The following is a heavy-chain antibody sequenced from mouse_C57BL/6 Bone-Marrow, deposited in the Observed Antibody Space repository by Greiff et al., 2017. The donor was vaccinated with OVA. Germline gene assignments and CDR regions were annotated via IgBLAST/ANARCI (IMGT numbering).Heavy chain of an antibody. D-gene: IGHD1-1*01. V-gene: IGHV1-82*01. CDR2: IYPGDGDT. J-gene: IGHJ3*01. CDR1: GYAFSSSW. CDR3: ARLLLFAY. Sequence: VKLMESGPELVKPGASVKISCKASGYAFSSSWMNWVKQRPGKGLEWIGRIYPGDGDTNYNGKFKGKATLTADKSSSTAYMQLSSLTSEDSAVYFCARLLLFAYWGQGTLVTVSA.